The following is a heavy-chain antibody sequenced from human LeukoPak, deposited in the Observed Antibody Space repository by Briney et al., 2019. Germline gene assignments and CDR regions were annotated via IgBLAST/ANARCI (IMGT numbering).Heavy chain of an antibody. V-gene: IGHV3-23*01. Sequence: GGSLRLSCAASGSIPFNSYSMSWVRQAPGKGLEGVSAITSRGETTYYADSVKGRFTISRDNSKNMVYLQMNSLRAEDAATYYCAKMQGYFDYWGQGSLVTVSS. CDR1: GSIPFNSYS. J-gene: IGHJ4*02. CDR3: AKMQGYFDY. CDR2: ITSRGETT.